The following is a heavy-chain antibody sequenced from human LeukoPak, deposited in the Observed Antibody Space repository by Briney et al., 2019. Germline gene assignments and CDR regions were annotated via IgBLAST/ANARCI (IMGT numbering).Heavy chain of an antibody. CDR3: ARETCSGGSCFQFDF. D-gene: IGHD2-15*01. J-gene: IGHJ4*02. CDR2: IYYSGST. V-gene: IGHV4-59*01. CDR1: GDSISDYY. Sequence: SETLSLTCTVSGDSISDYYWSWIRQSPGKGLEWIGYIYYSGSTNYNPSLKSRVTISVDTSKNQFSLKLSSVTAAHTAVYYCARETCSGGSCFQFDFWGEGTLVTVSS.